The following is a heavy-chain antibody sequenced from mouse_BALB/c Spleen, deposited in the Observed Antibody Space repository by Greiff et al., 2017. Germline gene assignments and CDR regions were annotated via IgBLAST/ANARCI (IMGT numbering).Heavy chain of an antibody. Sequence: EVKLEESGPGLVKPSQSLSLTCTVTGYSITSDYAWNWIRQFPGNKLEWMGYISYSGSTSYNPSLKSRISITRDTSKNQFFLQLNSVTTEDTATYYCARRPLRQLGLGYFDVWGAGTTVTVSS. CDR3: ARRPLRQLGLGYFDV. D-gene: IGHD3-2*01. CDR1: GYSITSDYA. CDR2: ISYSGST. J-gene: IGHJ1*01. V-gene: IGHV3-2*02.